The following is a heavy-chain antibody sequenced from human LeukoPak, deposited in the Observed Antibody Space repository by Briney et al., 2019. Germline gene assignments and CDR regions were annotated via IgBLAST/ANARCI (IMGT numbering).Heavy chain of an antibody. Sequence: GGSLRLSCAASGFTFSDHYMSWIRQAPGKGLEWVSYISKSGSIRYYADSVKGRFTISRDNAKNSLFLQMNSLRAEDTAVYYCARDSSSGWFVDYWGQGTLVTVSS. J-gene: IGHJ4*02. CDR2: ISKSGSIR. CDR1: GFTFSDHY. CDR3: ARDSSSGWFVDY. D-gene: IGHD6-19*01. V-gene: IGHV3-11*04.